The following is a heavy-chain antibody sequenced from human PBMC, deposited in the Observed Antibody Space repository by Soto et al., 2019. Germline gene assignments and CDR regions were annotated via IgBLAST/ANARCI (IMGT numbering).Heavy chain of an antibody. CDR1: AYSFTSYW. CDR3: ARSRRGAYSSGWYSPSGYYNYGIDX. Sequence: PWHSLKISWKRSAYSFTSYWNGWFRQMPGQCQKGMGIIYPGYSDTKYSPSLQGQVSISADTSISTAYLHWTSLKASDTAMYYCARSRRGAYSSGWYSPSGYYNYGIDXWGEGTKVTVSS. D-gene: IGHD6-19*01. V-gene: IGHV5-51*01. J-gene: IGHJ6*04. CDR2: IYPGYSDT.